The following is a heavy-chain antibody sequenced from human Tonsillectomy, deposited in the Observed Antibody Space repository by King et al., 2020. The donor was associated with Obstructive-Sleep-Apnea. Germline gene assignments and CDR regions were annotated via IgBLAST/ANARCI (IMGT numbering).Heavy chain of an antibody. CDR2: ISFDGSNK. CDR3: AKDYYDSSGYYSFDY. CDR1: GFTFSSNG. J-gene: IGHJ4*01. Sequence: VQLVESGGGVVQPGRSLRLSCAASGFTFSSNGMHWVRQAPGKGLEWVAVISFDGSNKYYADSVKGRFTISRDNSKNTLYLQMISLRPEDTAVYYCAKDYYDSSGYYSFDYWGQEPRSPSPQ. V-gene: IGHV3-30*18. D-gene: IGHD3-22*01.